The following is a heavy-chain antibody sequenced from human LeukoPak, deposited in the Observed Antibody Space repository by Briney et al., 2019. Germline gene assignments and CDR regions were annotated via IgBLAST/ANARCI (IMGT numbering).Heavy chain of an antibody. Sequence: PGGSLRLSCAASGFIFASYDMHWVRQAPDKGLEWVAVTSSDGGLKFYADSVKGRFTISRDNSKNTLFLQMNSLRPEDTAVYSCARDPVSDKPDYFDDWGQGTLVTVSS. CDR1: GFIFASYD. CDR2: TSSDGGLK. V-gene: IGHV3-30*03. CDR3: ARDPVSDKPDYFDD. J-gene: IGHJ4*02. D-gene: IGHD1-14*01.